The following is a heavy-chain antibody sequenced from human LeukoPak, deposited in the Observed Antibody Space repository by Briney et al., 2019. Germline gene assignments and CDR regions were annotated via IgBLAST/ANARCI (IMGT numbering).Heavy chain of an antibody. CDR2: ISGSGGST. V-gene: IGHV3-23*01. CDR1: GFTFSSYA. J-gene: IGHJ4*02. Sequence: GSLRLSCAASGFTFSSYAMSWVRQAPGKGLEWVSAISGSGGSTYYADSVKGRFTISRDNSKNTLYLQMNSLRAEDTAVYFCAKPLYYDFWSGYDYWGQGILVTVSS. D-gene: IGHD3-3*01. CDR3: AKPLYYDFWSGYDY.